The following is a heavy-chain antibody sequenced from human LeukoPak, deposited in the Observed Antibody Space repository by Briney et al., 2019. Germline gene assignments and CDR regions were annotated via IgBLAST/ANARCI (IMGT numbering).Heavy chain of an antibody. CDR3: ARGDYYFDY. CDR1: GFTFSSYA. D-gene: IGHD3/OR15-3a*01. J-gene: IGHJ4*02. CDR2: ISYDGSNK. V-gene: IGHV3-30*04. Sequence: GGSLRLSCAASGFTFSSYAMHWVRQAPGKGLEWVAVISYDGSNKYYADSVKGRFTISRDNSKNTLYLQMNSLRAEDTAVYYCARGDYYFDYWGQGTLVAVSS.